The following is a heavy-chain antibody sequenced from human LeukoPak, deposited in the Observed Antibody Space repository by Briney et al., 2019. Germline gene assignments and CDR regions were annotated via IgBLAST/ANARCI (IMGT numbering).Heavy chain of an antibody. V-gene: IGHV3-21*01. CDR1: GFTFSSYS. CDR3: AKNYYDSSGLFDY. D-gene: IGHD3-22*01. CDR2: IGSSSSYI. J-gene: IGHJ4*02. Sequence: GGSLRLSCAASGFTFSSYSMNWVRQAPGKGLEWVSSIGSSSSYIYYADSVKGRFTISRDNAKNSLHLQMNSLRAEDTAVYYCAKNYYDSSGLFDYWGQGILVIVSS.